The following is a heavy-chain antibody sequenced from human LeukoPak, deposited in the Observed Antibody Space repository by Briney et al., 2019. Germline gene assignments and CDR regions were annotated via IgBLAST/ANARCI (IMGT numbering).Heavy chain of an antibody. D-gene: IGHD2-21*01. V-gene: IGHV1-2*02. J-gene: IGHJ6*03. CDR2: INPNSGGT. CDR3: ARDTYCGGDCYSPRGYYYYYMDV. Sequence: ASVKVSCKASGYTFTGYYMHWVRQAPGQGLEWMGWINPNSGGTNYAQKFQGRVTMTRDTSISTAYMELSRLRSDDTAVYYCARDTYCGGDCYSPRGYYYYYMDVWGKGTTVTVSS. CDR1: GYTFTGYY.